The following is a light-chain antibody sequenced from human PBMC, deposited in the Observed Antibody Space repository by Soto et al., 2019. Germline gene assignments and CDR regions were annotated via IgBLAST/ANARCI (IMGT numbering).Light chain of an antibody. J-gene: IGKJ1*01. CDR1: QSVSSSY. CDR2: DAS. Sequence: EIVLTQSPGTLSLSPGESATLSCRASQSVSSSYLAWYQQKPGQAPRFLIYDASSRATGIQDRFSGSGSGTEFTLTIRSLEPEDFAVYYCKQYGSSGTCGQGTKVDIK. V-gene: IGKV3-20*01. CDR3: KQYGSSGT.